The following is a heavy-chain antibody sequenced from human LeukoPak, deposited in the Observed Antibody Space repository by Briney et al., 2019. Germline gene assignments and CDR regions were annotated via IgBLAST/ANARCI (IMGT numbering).Heavy chain of an antibody. CDR1: GYXXTSYG. J-gene: IGHJ5*02. Sequence: GASVTVSCTASGYXXTSYGXXWVRQAPGXXXXXMGWISAYNGNTNYAQKLQGRVTMTTDTSTSTAYMELRSLRSDDTAVYYCARELGGEFDPWGQGTLVTVSS. CDR2: ISAYNGNT. V-gene: IGHV1-18*01. D-gene: IGHD3-10*01. CDR3: ARELGGEFDP.